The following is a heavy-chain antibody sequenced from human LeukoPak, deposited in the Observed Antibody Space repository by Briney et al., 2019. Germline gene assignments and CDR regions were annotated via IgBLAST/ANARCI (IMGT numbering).Heavy chain of an antibody. J-gene: IGHJ6*03. CDR3: AKDALVPAGLQVSYYYYMDV. Sequence: GGSLRLSCTASGFTVSRNYVCWVRQAPGKGLEWVSYISSRSTTIYYADSVKGRFTISRDNAKNSLYLQMDSLRAEDTAVYYCAKDALVPAGLQVSYYYYMDVWGKGTTVTVSS. V-gene: IGHV3-11*01. D-gene: IGHD2-2*01. CDR2: ISSRSTTI. CDR1: GFTVSRNY.